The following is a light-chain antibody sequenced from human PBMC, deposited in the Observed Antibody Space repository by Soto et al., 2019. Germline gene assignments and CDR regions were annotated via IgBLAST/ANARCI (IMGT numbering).Light chain of an antibody. CDR1: QGIGNY. Sequence: AIRMTQSPSSFSASTGDNVTITCRASQGIGNYLAWYQQKPGKAPNLLIYDASTLQSGVPARFSDSGSASDFTLTITSLQSEDFATYYCQHYYNYPLTFGGGTKVEIK. CDR2: DAS. J-gene: IGKJ4*01. V-gene: IGKV1-8*01. CDR3: QHYYNYPLT.